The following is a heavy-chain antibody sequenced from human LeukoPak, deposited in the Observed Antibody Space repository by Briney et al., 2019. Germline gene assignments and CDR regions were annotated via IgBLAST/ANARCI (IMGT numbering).Heavy chain of an antibody. J-gene: IGHJ5*02. D-gene: IGHD1-26*01. CDR2: IYYSGST. Sequence: SETLSLTCAVYGGSFSGYYWSWIRQPPGKGLEWIGYIYYSGSTNYNPSLKSRVTISVDTSKNQFSLKLSSVTAADTAVYYCARDRGGSYRGWFDPWGQGTLVTVSS. CDR1: GGSFSGYY. CDR3: ARDRGGSYRGWFDP. V-gene: IGHV4-59*01.